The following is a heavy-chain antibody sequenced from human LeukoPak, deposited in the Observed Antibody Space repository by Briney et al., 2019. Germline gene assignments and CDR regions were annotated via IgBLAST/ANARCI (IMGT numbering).Heavy chain of an antibody. D-gene: IGHD5-18*01. V-gene: IGHV1-46*01. J-gene: IGHJ6*02. CDR1: GYTFTSYY. Sequence: GASVKVSCKASGYTFTSYYMHWVRQAPGQGLEWMGIINPSGGSTSYAQKFQGRVTMTRDTSTSTVYMELSSLRSEDTAVYYCARDLKVDTAMVMFYYGMDVWGQGTTVTVSS. CDR3: ARDLKVDTAMVMFYYGMDV. CDR2: INPSGGST.